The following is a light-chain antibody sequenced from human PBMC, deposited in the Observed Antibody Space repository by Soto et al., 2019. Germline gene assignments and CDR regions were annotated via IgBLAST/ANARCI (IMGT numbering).Light chain of an antibody. CDR2: DAS. V-gene: IGKV1-5*01. Sequence: DIHMAHSPSTLSPFLVARVTITCRASQSISNRLAWYHQKPGKNPNLLIYDASNLGSGVPSRFSGSGSGTEFTLTISSLQPDDFATYYCKQYDTYSTFGQGTKVDIK. CDR3: KQYDTYST. CDR1: QSISNR. J-gene: IGKJ1*01.